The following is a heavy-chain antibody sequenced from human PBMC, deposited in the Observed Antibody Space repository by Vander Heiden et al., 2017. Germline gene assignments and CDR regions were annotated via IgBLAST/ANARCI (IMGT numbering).Heavy chain of an antibody. CDR2: MNPGGGST. D-gene: IGHD6-19*01. Sequence: QVHLVQSGAEVKKPGASVKVSCTTSGYTLTSYYMHCLRQAPGQGLEWMGIMNPGGGSTTYAQKFQGRVTMTRDTSTSTVYMELGGLRSEDTAVYYCARGNGVVSNGWFHFDYWGQGTLVTVSS. CDR3: ARGNGVVSNGWFHFDY. CDR1: GYTLTSYY. V-gene: IGHV1-46*01. J-gene: IGHJ4*02.